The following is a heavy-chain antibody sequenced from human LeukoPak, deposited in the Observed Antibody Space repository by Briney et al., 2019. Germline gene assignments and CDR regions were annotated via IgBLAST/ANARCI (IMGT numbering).Heavy chain of an antibody. V-gene: IGHV4-59*08. J-gene: IGHJ4*02. D-gene: IGHD3-3*01. CDR1: GGSISSYY. Sequence: SETLSLTCTVSGGSISSYYWSWIRQPPGKGLEWIGFIYYSGSTNYSPSLKSRVTISVDTSKNQFSLKLTSVTAADTAVYYCARPRQITIFGVVIAAEFDYWGQGTLVTVSS. CDR2: IYYSGST. CDR3: ARPRQITIFGVVIAAEFDY.